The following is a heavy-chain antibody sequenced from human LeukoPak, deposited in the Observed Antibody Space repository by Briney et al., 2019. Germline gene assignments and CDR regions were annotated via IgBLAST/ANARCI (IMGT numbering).Heavy chain of an antibody. J-gene: IGHJ4*02. CDR1: GFTFGDYA. Sequence: PGGSQRLSCTASGFTFGDYAVSWFRQAPGKGLEWVGFIRSTTYGGTTEYAASVKGRFTISRDDSKSIAYLQMNSLKTEDTAVYYCTRDLKAGNRGYWGQGTLVTVSS. V-gene: IGHV3-49*03. D-gene: IGHD6-19*01. CDR2: IRSTTYGGTT. CDR3: TRDLKAGNRGY.